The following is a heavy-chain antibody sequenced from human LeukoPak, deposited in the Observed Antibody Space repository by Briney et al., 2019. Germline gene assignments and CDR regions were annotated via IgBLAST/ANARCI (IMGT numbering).Heavy chain of an antibody. V-gene: IGHV3-33*06. D-gene: IGHD2-15*01. J-gene: IGHJ4*02. CDR3: AKDTSVVAATPDY. Sequence: GGSLRLSCATSGFTFSSYGMHWVRQAPGKGLEWLAVIWNEGSNKYYADSVKGRFTISRDNSKNMLYLQMSSLRVEDTAVYYCAKDTSVVAATPDYWGQGTLVTVSS. CDR1: GFTFSSYG. CDR2: IWNEGSNK.